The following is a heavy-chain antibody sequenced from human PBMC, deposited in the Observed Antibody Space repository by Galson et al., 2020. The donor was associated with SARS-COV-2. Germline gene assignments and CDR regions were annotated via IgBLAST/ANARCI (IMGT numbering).Heavy chain of an antibody. CDR2: FYSGGAT. CDR1: GASVSTYY. D-gene: IGHD3-10*01. J-gene: IGHJ3*02. CDR3: ARGFYGSGNNDAFAI. V-gene: IGHV4-59*02. Sequence: SQTLSLTCTVSGASVSTYYWSWIRQAPWKGLEWIGSFYSGGATKYNPSLKSRVAISADTSENQFSLKVSSVTAADTAVYYCARGFYGSGNNDAFAIWGQGTMVTVSS.